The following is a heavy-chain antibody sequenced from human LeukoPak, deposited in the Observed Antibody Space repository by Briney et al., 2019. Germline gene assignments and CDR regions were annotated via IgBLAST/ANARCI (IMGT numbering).Heavy chain of an antibody. Sequence: SETLSLTCIVSGGSISSYYWSWIRQPPGKGLEWIGHIYYSGSTNYNPSLKSRVTISVDASKNQFSLKLSSVTAADTAAYYCASTVVAPAVFFDYWGQGTLVTVSS. CDR3: ASTVVAPAVFFDY. CDR2: IYYSGST. V-gene: IGHV4-59*01. J-gene: IGHJ4*02. CDR1: GGSISSYY. D-gene: IGHD4-23*01.